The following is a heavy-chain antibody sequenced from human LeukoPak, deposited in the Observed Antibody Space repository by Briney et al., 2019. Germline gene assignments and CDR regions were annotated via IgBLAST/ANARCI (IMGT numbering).Heavy chain of an antibody. V-gene: IGHV4-59*08. J-gene: IGHJ3*02. CDR2: IYYSGSS. CDR3: ARIKTLTGDPDAFDI. D-gene: IGHD7-27*01. Sequence: SETLSLTCTVSGGSISSYYWSWIRQPPGKGLEWIGYIYYSGSSNYNPSLKSRVTISVDTSKNQFSLKLSSVTAADTAVYYCARIKTLTGDPDAFDIWGQGTMVTVSS. CDR1: GGSISSYY.